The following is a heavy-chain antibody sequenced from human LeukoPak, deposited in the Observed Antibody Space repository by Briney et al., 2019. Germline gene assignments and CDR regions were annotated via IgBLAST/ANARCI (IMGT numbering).Heavy chain of an antibody. CDR2: TSAYNGNT. CDR3: ARDLPADSGYETHDY. J-gene: IGHJ4*02. D-gene: IGHD5-12*01. CDR1: GYTFTNYG. V-gene: IGHV1-18*01. Sequence: ASVKVSCKTSGYTFTNYGISWVRQAPEQGLEWVGWTSAYNGNTDYAQKFQGRVTMTTDSSTSTAYMELRSLRSDDTAVYYCARDLPADSGYETHDYWGQGTLVTVSS.